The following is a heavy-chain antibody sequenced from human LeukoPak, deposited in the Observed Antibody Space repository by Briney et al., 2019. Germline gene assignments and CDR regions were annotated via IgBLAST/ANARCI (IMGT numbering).Heavy chain of an antibody. D-gene: IGHD1-26*01. CDR3: ARGGWELPEGYLDY. CDR1: GGSISSYY. J-gene: IGHJ4*02. CDR2: IYYSGST. Sequence: SETLSLTCTVSGGSISSYYWSWIRQPPGKGLEWIGYIYYSGSTNYNPSLKSRVTMSVDTSKNQFSLKLISVTVADTALYYCARGGWELPEGYLDYWGQGTLVTVSS. V-gene: IGHV4-59*12.